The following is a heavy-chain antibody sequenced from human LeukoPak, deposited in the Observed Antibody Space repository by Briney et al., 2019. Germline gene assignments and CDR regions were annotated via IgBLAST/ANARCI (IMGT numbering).Heavy chain of an antibody. CDR2: IYSGGST. D-gene: IGHD6-19*01. Sequence: PGGSLRLSCAASGFTVSSNYMSWVRQAPGKGLEWVSVIYSGGSTYYADSVKGRFTISRDNSKNTLYLQMNSLRAEDTAVYYCARVWSIAVAGYFDYWGQGTLVTVSS. V-gene: IGHV3-66*01. CDR3: ARVWSIAVAGYFDY. CDR1: GFTVSSNY. J-gene: IGHJ4*02.